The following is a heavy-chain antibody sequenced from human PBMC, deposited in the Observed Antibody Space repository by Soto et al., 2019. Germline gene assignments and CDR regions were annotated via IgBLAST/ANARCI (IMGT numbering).Heavy chain of an antibody. D-gene: IGHD3-3*01. CDR2: ILPVFGMV. CDR1: RGTFNTSP. V-gene: IGHV1-69*17. J-gene: IGHJ6*02. Sequence: QVQLAQSGAEVKKPGSSVRVSCQTSRGTFNTSPISWMRQAPGQVLEWLGDILPVFGMVNYAHQFQDRLSLSADSSTNSAYMVLSKMPPEETAVSFCATPHLRGRHYDFRSPPTASLYHYGLGVWGQGTTVIVSS. CDR3: ATPHLRGRHYDFRSPPTASLYHYGLGV.